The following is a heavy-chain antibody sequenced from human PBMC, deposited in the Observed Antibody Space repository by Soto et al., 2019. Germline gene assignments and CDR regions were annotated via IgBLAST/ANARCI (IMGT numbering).Heavy chain of an antibody. V-gene: IGHV4-30-4*01. Sequence: PSETLSVTCFFSGGSISFGCYYWSWIRQPPGKGLEWIGNIYYSGNTYYNPSLKSRLIISIDTSKKQFSLKVGSVTAADTAVYYCASYSIYGMDVWGQGTPVTVSS. CDR2: IYYSGNT. CDR3: ASYSIYGMDV. J-gene: IGHJ6*01. CDR1: GGSISFGCYY. D-gene: IGHD2-21*01.